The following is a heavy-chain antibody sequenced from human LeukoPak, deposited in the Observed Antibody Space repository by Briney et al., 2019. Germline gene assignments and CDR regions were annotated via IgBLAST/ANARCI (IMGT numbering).Heavy chain of an antibody. J-gene: IGHJ3*01. V-gene: IGHV3-23*01. CDR3: AIFEETPVIWNAFDV. Sequence: PGGSLRLSCVVSGFNFGSYGMNWVRQAPGKGLEWVSFISGSGGTTFYADSVKGRVTISRDNSKNALFLQMDSLRGEDTALYYCAIFEETPVIWNAFDVWGQGTMVSVSS. CDR2: ISGSGGTT. CDR1: GFNFGSYG. D-gene: IGHD1-1*01.